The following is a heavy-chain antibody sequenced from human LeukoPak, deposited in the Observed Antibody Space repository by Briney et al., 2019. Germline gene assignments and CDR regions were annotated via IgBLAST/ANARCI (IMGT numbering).Heavy chain of an antibody. CDR2: IIHSGGT. CDR3: ARGPLAFRRAAGIFS. J-gene: IGHJ5*02. Sequence: KPSETLSLTCAVSGGSFNGYSYTWIRQPPGKGLEWIGEIIHSGGTSYNPSLKSRLTISVDTSRKQFSLKLTSVTAADTALYFCARGPLAFRRAAGIFSWGRGTQVTVSS. V-gene: IGHV4-34*01. CDR1: GGSFNGYS. D-gene: IGHD3-3*01.